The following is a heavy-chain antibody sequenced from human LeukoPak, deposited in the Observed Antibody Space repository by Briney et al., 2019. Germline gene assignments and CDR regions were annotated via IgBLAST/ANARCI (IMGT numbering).Heavy chain of an antibody. Sequence: PGGSLRLSCAASGFTFSSYAMSWVRQAPGKGLEWVSAISGSGGSTYYADSVKGRFTISRDNSKNTLYLQMNSLRAEDTAVYYCAKDAVSAPSIFGVVIEGGDYMDVWGKGTTVTVSS. J-gene: IGHJ6*03. D-gene: IGHD3-3*01. CDR2: ISGSGGST. CDR1: GFTFSSYA. CDR3: AKDAVSAPSIFGVVIEGGDYMDV. V-gene: IGHV3-23*01.